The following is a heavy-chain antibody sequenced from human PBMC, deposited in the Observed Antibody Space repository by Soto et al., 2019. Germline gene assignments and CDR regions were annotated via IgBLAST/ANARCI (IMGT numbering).Heavy chain of an antibody. J-gene: IGHJ4*02. Sequence: TLSLTCPVSGGSIGRGDYYWSWIRQPPGKGLEWIGYIYYSGSTYYNPSLKSRVTISVDTSKNQFSLKLSSVTAADTAVYYCARVSFIGYCSGGSCYSQSDYFDYWGQGTLVTVSS. CDR1: GGSIGRGDYY. CDR2: IYYSGST. CDR3: ARVSFIGYCSGGSCYSQSDYFDY. V-gene: IGHV4-30-4*01. D-gene: IGHD2-15*01.